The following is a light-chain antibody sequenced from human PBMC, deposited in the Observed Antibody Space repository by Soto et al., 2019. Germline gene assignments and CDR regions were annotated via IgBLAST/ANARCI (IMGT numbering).Light chain of an antibody. V-gene: IGKV3-20*01. CDR1: QIVTSDY. CDR3: HQYGSSPYT. J-gene: IGKJ2*01. Sequence: DIVMTQSPGTLSLSPGERVTLSCRASQIVTSDYLAWYHQAPGQAPRLLIYGAFNRATGISDRFSGSGSGTDFTLSISKLEPGDFGVYFCHQYGSSPYTFGLGTKVDIK. CDR2: GAF.